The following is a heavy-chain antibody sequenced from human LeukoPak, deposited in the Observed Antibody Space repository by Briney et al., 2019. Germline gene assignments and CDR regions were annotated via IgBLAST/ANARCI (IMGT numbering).Heavy chain of an antibody. CDR3: ARHGPVGPKRGYFDF. Sequence: SETLSLTCTVSGGSISSSSYYWGWIRQPPGTGLEWIGSIYYSGSTYYNPSLKSRVTLSVDTSKNQFSLKLSSVTAADTAVYYCARHGPVGPKRGYFDFWGRGTQVTVSS. V-gene: IGHV4-39*01. CDR1: GGSISSSSYY. J-gene: IGHJ4*02. CDR2: IYYSGST. D-gene: IGHD1-26*01.